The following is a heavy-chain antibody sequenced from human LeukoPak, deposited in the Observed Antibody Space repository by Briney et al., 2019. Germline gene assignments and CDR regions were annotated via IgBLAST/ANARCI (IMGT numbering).Heavy chain of an antibody. J-gene: IGHJ4*02. V-gene: IGHV3-9*01. CDR3: AKDLATVTTDYFDY. CDR1: GFTFDDYA. CDR2: ISWNSGSI. D-gene: IGHD4-17*01. Sequence: GGSLRLSCAASGFTFDDYAMHWVRQAPGKGLEWVSGISWNSGSIGYADSVKGRFTISRDNAKNSLYLQMNSLRAEDTAVYYCAKDLATVTTDYFDYWGQGTLVTVSS.